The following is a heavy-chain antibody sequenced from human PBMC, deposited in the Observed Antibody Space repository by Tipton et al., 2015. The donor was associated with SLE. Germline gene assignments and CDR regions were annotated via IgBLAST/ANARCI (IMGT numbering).Heavy chain of an antibody. CDR3: AKGYQQLAYFDY. Sequence: SLRLSCAASGFTFSSYWMVWVRQVPGKGLVWVSRINIDGSYTNSADSVNGRFTISRDNAKNTLYLQMNSLRAEDTALYYCAKGYQQLAYFDYWGKGTLVTVSS. CDR1: GFTFSSYW. V-gene: IGHV3-74*01. D-gene: IGHD6-13*01. CDR2: INIDGSYT. J-gene: IGHJ4*02.